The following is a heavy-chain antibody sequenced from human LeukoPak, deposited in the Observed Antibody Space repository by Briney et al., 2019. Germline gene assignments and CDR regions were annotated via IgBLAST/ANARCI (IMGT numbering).Heavy chain of an antibody. J-gene: IGHJ4*02. CDR1: GGSINSGSHY. CDR2: IYHSGST. D-gene: IGHD6-13*01. CDR3: ARDLGIAAAGFDY. V-gene: IGHV4-39*07. Sequence: SETLSLTCTVSGGSINSGSHYWGWIRQPPGKGLEWIGSIYHSGSTYYNPSLKSRVTISVDTSKNQFSLKLSSVTAADTAVYYCARDLGIAAAGFDYWGQGTLVTVSS.